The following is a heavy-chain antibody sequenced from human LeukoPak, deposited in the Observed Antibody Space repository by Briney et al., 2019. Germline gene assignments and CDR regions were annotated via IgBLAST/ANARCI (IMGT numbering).Heavy chain of an antibody. Sequence: GGSLRLSCAASGFTFSSYWMHWVRQAPGKGLVWVSRINSDGSSISYADSVKGRFTISRDNAKNTLYLQMNSLRAEDTAVYYCAREGTDSSGYYYLDYWGQGTQVTVSS. CDR1: GFTFSSYW. V-gene: IGHV3-74*01. CDR2: INSDGSSI. CDR3: AREGTDSSGYYYLDY. D-gene: IGHD3-22*01. J-gene: IGHJ4*02.